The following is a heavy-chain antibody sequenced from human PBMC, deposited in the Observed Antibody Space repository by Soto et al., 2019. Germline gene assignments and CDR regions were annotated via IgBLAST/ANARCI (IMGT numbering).Heavy chain of an antibody. D-gene: IGHD4-4*01. V-gene: IGHV4-34*01. CDR2: IKRRGNT. CDR3: ARGLTTVYLMRRYYAFDI. Sequence: QVQLQQWGAGLLKPSETLSLPCGANGGSFQDNYWTGIRQPPGKGLGWIGEIKRRGNTYYNPSLGSRVSTSIDLSKNQFSLSLTSVTAADTAVYYCARGLTTVYLMRRYYAFDIWSQGTMVTVSS. J-gene: IGHJ3*02. CDR1: GGSFQDNY.